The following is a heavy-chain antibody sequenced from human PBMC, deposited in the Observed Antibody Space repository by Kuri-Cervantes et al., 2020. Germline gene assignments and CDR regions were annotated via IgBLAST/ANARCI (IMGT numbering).Heavy chain of an antibody. CDR1: GGSISSYY. CDR2: IYYSGST. D-gene: IGHD3-22*01. CDR3: ARHTAPPLKYYYESSGFSY. J-gene: IGHJ4*02. Sequence: SETLSLTCTVSGGSISSYYWGWIRKPPGKGLEWIGSIYYSGSTYYNPSLKSRVTISVDTSKNQFSLKLSSLTAADTAVYYCARHTAPPLKYYYESSGFSYWGQGTLVTVSS. V-gene: IGHV4-39*01.